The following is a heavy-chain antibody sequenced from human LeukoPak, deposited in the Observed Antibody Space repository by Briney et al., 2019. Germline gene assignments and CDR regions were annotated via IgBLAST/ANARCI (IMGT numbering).Heavy chain of an antibody. V-gene: IGHV3-11*01. CDR1: GFTFSDYY. CDR3: ARLVDYGDYFVDAFDI. J-gene: IGHJ3*02. D-gene: IGHD4-17*01. Sequence: GGSLRLSCAASGFTFSDYYMSWIRQAPGKGLEWVSYISSSDSTIYYADSVKGRFTISRDNAKNSLYLQMNSLRAEDTAVYYCARLVDYGDYFVDAFDIWGQGTMVTVSS. CDR2: ISSSDSTI.